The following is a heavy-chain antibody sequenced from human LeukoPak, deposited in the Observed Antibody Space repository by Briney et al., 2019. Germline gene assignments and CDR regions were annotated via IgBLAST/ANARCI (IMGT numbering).Heavy chain of an antibody. CDR1: GFTFSSYG. CDR2: MWYDGGNK. D-gene: IGHD3-10*01. V-gene: IGHV3-33*01. Sequence: GKSLRLSCAASGFTFSSYGMHWVRQAPGKGLEWLAVMWYDGGNKYYADSVKGRFTISRDNSKNTLYLQMNSLRAEDTAVYYCTAGSGSYRIDYWGQGTLVIVSS. CDR3: TAGSGSYRIDY. J-gene: IGHJ4*02.